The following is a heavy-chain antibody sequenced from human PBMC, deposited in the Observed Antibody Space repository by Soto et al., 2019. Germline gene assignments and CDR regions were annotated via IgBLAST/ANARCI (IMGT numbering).Heavy chain of an antibody. D-gene: IGHD6-13*01. CDR3: SRHVAVAGPHTIDI. CDR2: IYYIGST. CDR1: GGSISSYY. V-gene: IGHV4-59*08. J-gene: IGHJ3*02. Sequence: SETLSITCTVSGGSISSYYWSWIRQPPGRGLEWIGYIYYIGSTNYNPSLKSRVTISVDTSKNQFSLKLSSVTAADTAVYYCSRHVAVAGPHTIDIWGQGTMVTVSS.